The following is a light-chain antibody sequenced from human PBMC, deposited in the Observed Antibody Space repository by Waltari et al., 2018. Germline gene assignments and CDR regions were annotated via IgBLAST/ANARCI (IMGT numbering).Light chain of an antibody. V-gene: IGLV2-8*01. CDR3: SSYGGSNNFAV. CDR1: SSDVGAYDY. J-gene: IGLJ2*01. Sequence: QSALTQPPSASGSPGQSVTISCTGTSSDVGAYDYVSWYQQHPGKAPKVLIYAVHKRPAGVPDRFSGSQSGNTASLTVSELQAEDEADYYCSSYGGSNNFAVFGGGTKLTVL. CDR2: AVH.